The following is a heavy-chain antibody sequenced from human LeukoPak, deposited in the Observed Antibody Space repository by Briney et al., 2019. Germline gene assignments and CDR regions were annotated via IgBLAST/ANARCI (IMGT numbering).Heavy chain of an antibody. CDR2: INPNSGGT. J-gene: IGHJ5*02. Sequence: ASVKVSCKASGYTFTGYYMHWVRQAPGQGLEWMGWINPNSGGTNYAQKFQGRVTMTRDTSISTAYMELSRLRSDDTAVYYCARDGSGSYYNPNGWFDPWGQGTLVTVSA. V-gene: IGHV1-2*02. D-gene: IGHD3-10*01. CDR1: GYTFTGYY. CDR3: ARDGSGSYYNPNGWFDP.